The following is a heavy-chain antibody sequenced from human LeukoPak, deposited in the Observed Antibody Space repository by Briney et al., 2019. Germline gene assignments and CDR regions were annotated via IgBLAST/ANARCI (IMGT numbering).Heavy chain of an antibody. Sequence: SETLSLTCTVSGGSISSSSYYWGWIRQPPGKGLEWIGSIYYSGSTYYNPSLKSRVTISVDTSKNQFSLKLSSVTAADTAVYYCACSGSLQNWLDPWGQGTLVTVSS. V-gene: IGHV4-39*01. CDR1: GGSISSSSYY. CDR2: IYYSGST. CDR3: ACSGSLQNWLDP. J-gene: IGHJ5*02. D-gene: IGHD2-15*01.